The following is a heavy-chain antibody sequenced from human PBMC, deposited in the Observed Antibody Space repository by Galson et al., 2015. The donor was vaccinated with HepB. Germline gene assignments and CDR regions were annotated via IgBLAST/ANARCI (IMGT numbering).Heavy chain of an antibody. J-gene: IGHJ4*02. CDR1: GFTFSSYA. D-gene: IGHD5-12*01. V-gene: IGHV3-30*04. Sequence: SLRLSCAASGFTFSSYAMHWVRRAPGKGLEWVAVISYDGSNKYYADSVKGRLTISRDNSKNTLYLQMNSLRAEDTAVYYCARDGGSGYDCGDYWGQGTLVTVSS. CDR2: ISYDGSNK. CDR3: ARDGGSGYDCGDY.